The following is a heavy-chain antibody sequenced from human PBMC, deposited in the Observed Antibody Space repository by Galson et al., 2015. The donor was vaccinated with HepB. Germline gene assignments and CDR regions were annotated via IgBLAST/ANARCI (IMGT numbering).Heavy chain of an antibody. J-gene: IGHJ4*02. CDR3: ASSMTTVTAGGY. D-gene: IGHD4-17*01. V-gene: IGHV4-34*01. CDR2: INHSGST. CDR1: GGSFSGYY. Sequence: ETLSLTCAVYGGSFSGYYWSRIRQPPGKGLEWIGEINHSGSTNYNPSLKSRVTISVDTSKNQFSLKLSSVTAADTAVYYCASSMTTVTAGGYWGQGTLVTVSS.